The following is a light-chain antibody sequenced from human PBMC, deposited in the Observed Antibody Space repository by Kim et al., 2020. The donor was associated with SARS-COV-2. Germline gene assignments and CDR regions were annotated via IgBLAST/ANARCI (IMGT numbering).Light chain of an antibody. CDR2: GAS. CDR3: QQYGNSPHT. V-gene: IGKV3-20*01. J-gene: IGKJ1*01. CDR1: QSVSSSY. Sequence: WSPGERATLSCRASQSVSSSYLAWYQQKPGQAPRLLIYGASSRATGVPDRFSGSGSGTDFTLTITRLEPEDFAVYYCQQYGNSPHTFGQGTKLEI.